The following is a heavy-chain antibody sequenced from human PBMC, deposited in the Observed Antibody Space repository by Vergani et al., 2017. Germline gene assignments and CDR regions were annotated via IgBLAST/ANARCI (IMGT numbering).Heavy chain of an antibody. CDR2: ISYDGSNK. CDR3: AKGVAATGDYFYYYMDV. CDR1: GFTFSSNG. J-gene: IGHJ6*03. D-gene: IGHD6-13*01. Sequence: QVQLVESGGGVVQPGRSLRLSCAASGFTFSSNGMHWVRQAPGKGLEWVAVISYDGSNKYYADSVKGRFTISRDNSKNTLYLQMNSLRAEDTAVYYCAKGVAATGDYFYYYMDVWGKGTTVTVSS. V-gene: IGHV3-30*18.